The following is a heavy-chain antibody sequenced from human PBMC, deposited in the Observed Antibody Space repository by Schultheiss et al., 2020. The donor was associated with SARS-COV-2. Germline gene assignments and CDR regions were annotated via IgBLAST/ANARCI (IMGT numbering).Heavy chain of an antibody. D-gene: IGHD3-10*01. CDR1: GFTVSSNY. J-gene: IGHJ4*02. Sequence: GESLKISCAASGFTVSSNYMSWVRQAPGKGLEWVSVIYSGGSTYYADSVKGRFTISRDNSKNTLYLQMNSLRAEDTAVYYCARRMYYYGSGSYHFDYWGQGTLVTVSS. V-gene: IGHV3-66*01. CDR3: ARRMYYYGSGSYHFDY. CDR2: IYSGGST.